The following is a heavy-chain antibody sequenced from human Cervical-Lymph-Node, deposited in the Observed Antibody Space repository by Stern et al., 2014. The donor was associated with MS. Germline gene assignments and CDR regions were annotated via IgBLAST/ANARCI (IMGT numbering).Heavy chain of an antibody. CDR1: GFTFSNYG. Sequence: EDQLVESGGGFVKPGGSLRLSCAVSGFTFSNYGMSWVRRAPGKGLEWVSALSGIGGSTFYADSVKGRFTISRNNFQNPLYLQMSSLRADDTAVYYCAKVSDDYDAHWFFDLWGRGTLVTVSS. CDR3: AKVSDDYDAHWFFDL. D-gene: IGHD4-17*01. V-gene: IGHV3-23*04. CDR2: LSGIGGST. J-gene: IGHJ2*01.